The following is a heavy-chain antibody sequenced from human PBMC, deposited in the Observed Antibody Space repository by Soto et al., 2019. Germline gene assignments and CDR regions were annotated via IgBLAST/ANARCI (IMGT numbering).Heavy chain of an antibody. CDR3: AAVGEQWLVRYYFDY. CDR1: GFTFTNSA. Sequence: PVKASCKASGFTFTNSAVQCVRQARGQRLEWIGWIVVGSGNTDYAQKFQERVTFTRDMSTSTAYMELNSLRSEDTAMYYCAAVGEQWLVRYYFDYWGQGTLVTVSS. CDR2: IVVGSGNT. D-gene: IGHD6-19*01. J-gene: IGHJ4*02. V-gene: IGHV1-58*01.